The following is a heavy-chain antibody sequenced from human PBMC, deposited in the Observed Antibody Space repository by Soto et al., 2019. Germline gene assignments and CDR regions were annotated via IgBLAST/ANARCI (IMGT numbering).Heavy chain of an antibody. CDR2: INSSGTF. Sequence: SETLSLTCTVSGASISNAYWSWIRQAAGKRLEWIGRINSSGTFNYNPSLKSRVSISRDTSKNQISLKLSSVTAADSAVYYCARDNIVSKGYGMDVWGQGTTVTVSS. J-gene: IGHJ6*02. CDR1: GASISNAY. D-gene: IGHD5-12*01. CDR3: ARDNIVSKGYGMDV. V-gene: IGHV4-4*07.